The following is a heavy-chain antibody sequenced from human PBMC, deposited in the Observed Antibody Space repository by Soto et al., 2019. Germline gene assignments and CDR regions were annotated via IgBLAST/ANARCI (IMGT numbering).Heavy chain of an antibody. V-gene: IGHV4-4*02. D-gene: IGHD2-15*01. Sequence: SETLSLTCAVSGGSISSSNWWSWVRQPPGKGLEWIGEIYHSGSTNYNPSLKSRVTISVDKSKNQFSLKLSSVTAADTAVYYCARVVGYCSGGSCLDAFDLWGQGTMVTVSS. CDR2: IYHSGST. J-gene: IGHJ3*01. CDR1: GGSISSSNW. CDR3: ARVVGYCSGGSCLDAFDL.